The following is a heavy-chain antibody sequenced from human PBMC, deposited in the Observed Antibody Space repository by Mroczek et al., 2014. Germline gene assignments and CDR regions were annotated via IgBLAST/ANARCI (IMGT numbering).Heavy chain of an antibody. J-gene: IGHJ4*02. CDR2: IYWNDDK. V-gene: IGHV2-5*01. CDR3: AHRRESIVGATPPNFDY. CDR1: GFSLSTSGVG. Sequence: ETGPTLVKPTQTLTLTCTFSGFSLSTSGVGVGWIRQPPGKALEWLALIYWNDDKRYSPSLKSRLTITKDTSKNQVVLTMTNMDPVDTATYYCAHRRESIVGATPPNFDYWGQGTLVTVSS. D-gene: IGHD1-26*01.